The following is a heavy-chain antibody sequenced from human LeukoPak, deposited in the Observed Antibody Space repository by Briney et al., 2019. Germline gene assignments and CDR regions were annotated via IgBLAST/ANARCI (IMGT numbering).Heavy chain of an antibody. CDR2: ISGSGGST. CDR1: GFTFSSYA. CDR3: AKSVASVRGACGY. D-gene: IGHD3-10*01. V-gene: IGHV3-23*01. Sequence: TGGSLRLSCAASGFTFSSYAMSWVRQAPGKGLEWVSAISGSGGSTYYADSVKGRFTISRDNSKNTLYLQMNSLKAEDTAVYYCAKSVASVRGACGYWGQGTLVTVSS. J-gene: IGHJ4*02.